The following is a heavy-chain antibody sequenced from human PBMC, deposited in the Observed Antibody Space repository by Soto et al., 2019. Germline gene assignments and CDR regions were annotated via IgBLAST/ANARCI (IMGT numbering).Heavy chain of an antibody. CDR3: ARPYCGGDCYSPEYFQH. D-gene: IGHD2-21*02. CDR1: GYSFTSYW. J-gene: IGHJ1*01. CDR2: IYPGDSDT. Sequence: PGESLKISCKGSGYSFTSYWIGWVRQMPGKGLEWMGIIYPGDSDTRYSPSFQGQVTISADKSISTAYLQWSSLKASDTAMYYCARPYCGGDCYSPEYFQHWGQGTLVTVSS. V-gene: IGHV5-51*01.